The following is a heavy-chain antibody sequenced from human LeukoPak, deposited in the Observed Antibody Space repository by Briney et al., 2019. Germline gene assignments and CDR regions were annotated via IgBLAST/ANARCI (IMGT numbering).Heavy chain of an antibody. CDR2: IYSSVST. J-gene: IGHJ4*02. CDR1: GGSVSSGSYY. D-gene: IGHD3-10*01. Sequence: SETLSFTCTVSGGSVSSGSYYWSWIRQPPGKGLEWIGYIYSSVSTKYNTSLKSRVTISVDTSKNQVSLNLSSVTATDTAVYYCARDEWFGYWGQGTLVTVSS. CDR3: ARDEWFGY. V-gene: IGHV4-61*01.